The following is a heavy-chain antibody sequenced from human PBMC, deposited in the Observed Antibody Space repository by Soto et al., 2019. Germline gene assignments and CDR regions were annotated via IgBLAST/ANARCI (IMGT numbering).Heavy chain of an antibody. CDR2: IYYSGST. V-gene: IGHV4-59*01. D-gene: IGHD3-3*01. Sequence: SETLSLTCTVSGGSISSYYWSWIRQPPGKGLEWIGYIYYSGSTNYNPSLKSRVTISVDTSKNQFSLKLSSVTAADTAVYYCARRYYDFWSGYYQRPNTDYFDYWGQGTLVTVSS. J-gene: IGHJ4*02. CDR1: GGSISSYY. CDR3: ARRYYDFWSGYYQRPNTDYFDY.